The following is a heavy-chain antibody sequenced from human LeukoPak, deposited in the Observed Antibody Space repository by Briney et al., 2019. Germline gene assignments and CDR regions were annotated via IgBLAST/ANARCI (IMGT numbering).Heavy chain of an antibody. CDR3: ARGIFRGLDV. D-gene: IGHD3-3*01. CDR2: IYYSGST. V-gene: IGHV4-59*01. Sequence: SETLSLTCTVSGGSISSYYWSWIRQPPGKGLEWIGYIYYSGSTNYNPSLKSRVTMSVDTAKNQFSLRLSSVTAADTAVYYCARGIFRGLDVWGQGTTVTVSS. J-gene: IGHJ6*02. CDR1: GGSISSYY.